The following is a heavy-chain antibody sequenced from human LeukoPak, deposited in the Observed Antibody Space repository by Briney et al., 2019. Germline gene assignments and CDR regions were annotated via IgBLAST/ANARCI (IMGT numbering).Heavy chain of an antibody. Sequence: SETLSLTCTVSGGSISSGSYYWGWIRQPPGKGREWIGRIYYSGSTYDNPSLKSRVTISVDTSKNQFSLKLSSVTAADTAVYYCARDGSSLGAGNYYYYYYMDVWGKGTTVTVSS. D-gene: IGHD1-26*01. V-gene: IGHV4-39*07. J-gene: IGHJ6*03. CDR2: IYYSGST. CDR3: ARDGSSLGAGNYYYYYYMDV. CDR1: GGSISSGSYY.